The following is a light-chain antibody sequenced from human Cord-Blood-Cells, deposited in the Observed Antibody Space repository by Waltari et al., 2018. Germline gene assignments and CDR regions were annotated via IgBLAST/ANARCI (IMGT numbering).Light chain of an antibody. CDR2: EVS. V-gene: IGLV2-14*01. CDR1: SRDVGGYTS. J-gene: IGLJ2*01. CDR3: SSYTSSSTLYVV. Sequence: QSALTQPASVSGSPGQSITISCTGTSRDVGGYTSVSWYQQHPGKAPKLMIYEVSNRPSGVSNRFSGSKSGNTASLTISGLQAEDEADYYCSSYTSSSTLYVVFGGGTKLTVL.